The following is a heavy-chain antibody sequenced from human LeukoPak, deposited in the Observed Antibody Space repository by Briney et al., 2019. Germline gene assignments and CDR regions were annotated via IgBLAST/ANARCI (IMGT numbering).Heavy chain of an antibody. CDR1: GGSISSGGYY. Sequence: SETLSLTCTVSGGSISSGGYYWSWIRQHPRKGLEWIGYIYYSGSTYYNPSLKSRVTISVDTSKNQFSLKLSSVTAADTAGYYCARGTYCSGGSCYGDYWGQGTLVTVSS. D-gene: IGHD2-15*01. CDR2: IYYSGST. CDR3: ARGTYCSGGSCYGDY. V-gene: IGHV4-31*03. J-gene: IGHJ4*02.